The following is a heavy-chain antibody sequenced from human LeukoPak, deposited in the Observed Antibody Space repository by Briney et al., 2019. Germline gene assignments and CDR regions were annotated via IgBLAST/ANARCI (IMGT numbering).Heavy chain of an antibody. Sequence: ASVKVSCKASGGTFSSYAISWVRQAPGQGLEWMGGIIPIFGTANHAQKFQGRVTITADESTSTAYMELSSLRSEDTAVYYCAMYHCSSTSCYTYFQHWGQGTLVTVSS. V-gene: IGHV1-69*13. CDR3: AMYHCSSTSCYTYFQH. J-gene: IGHJ1*01. D-gene: IGHD2-2*02. CDR1: GGTFSSYA. CDR2: IIPIFGTA.